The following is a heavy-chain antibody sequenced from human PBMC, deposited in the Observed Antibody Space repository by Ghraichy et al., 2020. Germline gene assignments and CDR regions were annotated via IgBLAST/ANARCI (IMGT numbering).Heavy chain of an antibody. CDR2: INLDGNFS. CDR1: GFTFSSYW. Sequence: GGSLRLSCAASGFTFSSYWMHWVRQAPGTGLVWVSRINLDGNFSSYEDSVKGRFTVSRDNTKNTLYLQMNSLGVEDTAVYYCVRDLTISDYWGQGTLVTVSS. CDR3: VRDLTISDY. J-gene: IGHJ4*02. V-gene: IGHV3-74*01. D-gene: IGHD3-3*01.